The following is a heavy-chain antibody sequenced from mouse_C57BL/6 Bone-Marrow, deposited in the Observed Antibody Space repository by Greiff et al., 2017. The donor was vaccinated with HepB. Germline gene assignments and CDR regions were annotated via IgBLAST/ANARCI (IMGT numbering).Heavy chain of an antibody. CDR3: ARSSRLQRTY. J-gene: IGHJ2*01. Sequence: QVQLQQSGAELARPGASVKLSCKASGYTFTSYGISWVKQRPGQGLEWIGEIYPSSGNTYYNEKFKGKATLTAEKSSSTAYLELRSLTSDDSAVYFCARSSRLQRTYGGRGTTLTVSA. D-gene: IGHD1-1*01. CDR1: GYTFTSYG. CDR2: IYPSSGNT. V-gene: IGHV1-81*01.